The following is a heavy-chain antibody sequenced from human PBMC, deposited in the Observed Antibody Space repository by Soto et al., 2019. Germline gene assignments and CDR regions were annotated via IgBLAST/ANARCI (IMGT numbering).Heavy chain of an antibody. CDR3: ARDLDSSGDYYRESLLDY. J-gene: IGHJ4*02. CDR2: ISSSSSYI. CDR1: GFTFSSYS. Sequence: EVQLVESGGGLVKPGGSLRLSCAASGFTFSSYSMNWVRQAPGKGLEWVSSISSSSSYIYYADSVKGRFTISRDNAKNSLYLQMNSLIAEDTAVYYCARDLDSSGDYYRESLLDYRDQGTLVTVSS. V-gene: IGHV3-21*01. D-gene: IGHD3-22*01.